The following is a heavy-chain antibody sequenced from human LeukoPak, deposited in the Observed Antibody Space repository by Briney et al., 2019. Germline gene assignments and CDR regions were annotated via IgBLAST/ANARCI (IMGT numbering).Heavy chain of an antibody. CDR1: GGSISTYY. CDR3: ARDTYYYDSSGYYYEGFDY. D-gene: IGHD3-22*01. CDR2: IYYSGST. Sequence: SETLSLTCTVSGGSISTYYWNWIRQPPGKGLEWIGYIYYSGSTNYNPSLKSRVTISVDTSKNQFSLKLSSVTAADTAVYYCARDTYYYDSSGYYYEGFDYWGQGTLVTVSS. J-gene: IGHJ4*02. V-gene: IGHV4-59*01.